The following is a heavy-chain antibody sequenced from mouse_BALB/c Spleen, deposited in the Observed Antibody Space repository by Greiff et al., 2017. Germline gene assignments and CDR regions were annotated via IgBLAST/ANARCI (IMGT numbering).Heavy chain of an antibody. CDR1: GFTFSSYG. V-gene: IGHV5-6-3*01. D-gene: IGHD4-1*01. Sequence: EVQRVESGGGLVQPGGSLKLSCAASGFTFSSYGMSWVRQTPDKRLELVATINSNGGSTYYPDSVKGRFTISRDNAKNTLYLQMSSLKSEDTAMYYCARAGTGTDAMDYWGQGTSVTVSS. CDR2: INSNGGST. J-gene: IGHJ4*01. CDR3: ARAGTGTDAMDY.